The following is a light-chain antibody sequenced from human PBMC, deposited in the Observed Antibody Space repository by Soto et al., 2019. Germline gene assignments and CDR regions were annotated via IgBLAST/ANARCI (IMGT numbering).Light chain of an antibody. CDR1: QSVSSSY. CDR3: QHYGSSPKT. Sequence: PGTKTVSPREGASLSCRASQSVSSSYLAWYHQKPGQAPRLLIYGASSRATGIPDRFSGSGSGTDFTLAISRLEPEDFAVYYCQHYGSSPKTLGQGTNVDI. J-gene: IGKJ1*01. CDR2: GAS. V-gene: IGKV3-20*01.